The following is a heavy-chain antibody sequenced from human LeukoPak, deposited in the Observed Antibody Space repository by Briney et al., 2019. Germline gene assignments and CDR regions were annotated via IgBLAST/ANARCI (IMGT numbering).Heavy chain of an antibody. J-gene: IGHJ4*02. CDR3: ARGTRYSSGWTFDY. Sequence: SQTLSLTCAISGDSVSGNSAAWNWIRQSPSRGLEWLGRTYYRSKWYNDYAVSVKSRITINPDTSKNQFSLQVNSVTPEDTAVYYCARGTRYSSGWTFDYWGQGTLVTVSS. D-gene: IGHD6-19*01. CDR2: TYYRSKWYN. CDR1: GDSVSGNSAA. V-gene: IGHV6-1*01.